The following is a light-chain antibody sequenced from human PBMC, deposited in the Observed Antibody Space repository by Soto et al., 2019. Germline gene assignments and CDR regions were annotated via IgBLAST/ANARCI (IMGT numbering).Light chain of an antibody. Sequence: EIVMTQSPATLSLSPGESATLSCRASNSVYINLGWYQQKPGQAPRLLIYGASTRATGIPARFSGSGSGTEFTLTISSLQSEDSAVYYCQQYYSWPPLTFCGGTKVEIK. J-gene: IGKJ4*01. CDR2: GAS. V-gene: IGKV3-15*01. CDR1: NSVYIN. CDR3: QQYYSWPPLT.